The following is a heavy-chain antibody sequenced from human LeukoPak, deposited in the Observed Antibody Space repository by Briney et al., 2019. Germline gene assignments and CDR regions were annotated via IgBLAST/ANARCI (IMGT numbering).Heavy chain of an antibody. CDR2: ISYDGSNK. V-gene: IGHV3-30*19. CDR1: GFTFSSYG. Sequence: GGSLRLSCAASGFTFSSYGMHWVRQAPGKGLEWVAVISYDGSNKYYADSVRGRFTISRDNSKNTLYLQMNNLRPEDTAVYYCARAMYSCVGDCPTTYWEYYFDHWGQGTLVTVSS. D-gene: IGHD2-21*02. CDR3: ARAMYSCVGDCPTTYWEYYFDH. J-gene: IGHJ4*02.